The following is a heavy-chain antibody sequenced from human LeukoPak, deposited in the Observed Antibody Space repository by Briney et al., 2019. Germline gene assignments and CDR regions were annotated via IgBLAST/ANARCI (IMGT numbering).Heavy chain of an antibody. V-gene: IGHV3-23*01. CDR2: ISGSGGST. J-gene: IGHJ4*02. CDR3: AKVYDILTGYFDY. Sequence: GRSLRLSCAASGFTFSSYAMNWVRQAPGKGLEWVSAISGSGGSTYYADSVKGRFTISRDNSKNTLYLQMNSLRAEDTAVYYCAKVYDILTGYFDYWGQGTLVTVSS. CDR1: GFTFSSYA. D-gene: IGHD3-9*01.